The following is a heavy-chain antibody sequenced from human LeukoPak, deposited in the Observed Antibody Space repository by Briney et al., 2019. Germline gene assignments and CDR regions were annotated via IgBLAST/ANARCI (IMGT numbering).Heavy chain of an antibody. J-gene: IGHJ4*02. V-gene: IGHV3-23*01. CDR3: ARDLVMGAAPNDY. CDR2: ISAGGGST. D-gene: IGHD1-26*01. Sequence: PGGSLRLSCAASGFTFSSYAMSWVRQAPGKGLEWVSTISAGGGSTYYADSVEGRFTISRDNSKNTLYLQMNSLRAEDTAVYYCARDLVMGAAPNDYWGQGTLVTVSS. CDR1: GFTFSSYA.